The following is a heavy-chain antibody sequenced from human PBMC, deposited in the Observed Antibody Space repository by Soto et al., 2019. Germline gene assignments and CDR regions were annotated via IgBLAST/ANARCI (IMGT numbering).Heavy chain of an antibody. Sequence: QVQLVQSGAEVKKPGASVKVSCKASGYTFTSYGISWVRQAPGQGLEWMGWISAYNGNTNYAQKLQGRVTMTTDTSTSTAYRELRSLRSDDTAVYYCARHFSPKSTGTTPFPGYWGQGTLVTVSS. V-gene: IGHV1-18*01. J-gene: IGHJ4*02. D-gene: IGHD4-17*01. CDR3: ARHFSPKSTGTTPFPGY. CDR2: ISAYNGNT. CDR1: GYTFTSYG.